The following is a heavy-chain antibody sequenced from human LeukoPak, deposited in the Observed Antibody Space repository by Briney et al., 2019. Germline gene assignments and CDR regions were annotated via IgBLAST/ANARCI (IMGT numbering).Heavy chain of an antibody. CDR2: INSDGSST. V-gene: IGHV3-74*01. CDR1: GFTFSSYW. CDR3: ARASGSYFPDY. D-gene: IGHD1-26*01. J-gene: IGHJ4*02. Sequence: GGSLRLSCAASGFTFSSYWMHWVRQAPGKGLVWVSRINSDGSSTSYVDSVKGRFTISRDNSKNTLYLQMNSLRAEDTAVYYCARASGSYFPDYWGQGTLVTVSS.